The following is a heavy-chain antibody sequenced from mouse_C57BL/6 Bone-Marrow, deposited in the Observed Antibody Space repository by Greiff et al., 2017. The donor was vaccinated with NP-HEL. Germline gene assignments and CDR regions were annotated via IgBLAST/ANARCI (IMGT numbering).Heavy chain of an antibody. CDR3: ARHERGYYGSSYGFAY. Sequence: EVQRVESGGGLVQPGGSLKLSCAASGFTFSDYYMYWVRQTPEKRLEWVAYISNGGGSTYYPDTVKGRFTISRDNAKNTLYLQMSRLKSEDTAMYYCARHERGYYGSSYGFAYWGQGTLVTVSA. V-gene: IGHV5-12*01. D-gene: IGHD1-1*01. J-gene: IGHJ3*01. CDR2: ISNGGGST. CDR1: GFTFSDYY.